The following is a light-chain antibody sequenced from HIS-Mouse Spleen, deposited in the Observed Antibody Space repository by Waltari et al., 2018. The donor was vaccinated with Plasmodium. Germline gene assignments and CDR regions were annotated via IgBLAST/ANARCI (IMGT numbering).Light chain of an antibody. V-gene: IGLV3-1*01. J-gene: IGLJ2*01. CDR3: QAWDSSTVV. Sequence: SYELTQPPSVSVSPGQTPSITCSGDKLGDKYACWYQQKPGQSPVLVIYQDSKRPSGIAERFSGSNSGNTATLTISGTQAMDEADYYCQAWDSSTVVFGGGTKLTVL. CDR1: KLGDKY. CDR2: QDS.